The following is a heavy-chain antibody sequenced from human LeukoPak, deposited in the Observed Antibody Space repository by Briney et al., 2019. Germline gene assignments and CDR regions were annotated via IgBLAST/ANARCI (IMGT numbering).Heavy chain of an antibody. V-gene: IGHV4-59*01. J-gene: IGHJ3*01. CDR1: GGSISSYY. CDR2: IYYSGST. Sequence: SETLSLTCTVSGGSISSYYWSWIRQPPGKGLEWIGYIYYSGSTNYNPSLKSRVTISVDTSKNQFSLKLSSVTAADTAVYYCARLRPGDFWGQGTMVTVSS. CDR3: ARLRPGDF.